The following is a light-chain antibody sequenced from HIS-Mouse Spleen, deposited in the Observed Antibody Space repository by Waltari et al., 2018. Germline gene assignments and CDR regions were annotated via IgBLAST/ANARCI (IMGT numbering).Light chain of an antibody. V-gene: IGLV3-21*02. J-gene: IGLJ2*01. CDR1: NIGSKS. Sequence: SSELTQDPAVSVALGQTVRITCWGNNIGSKSVHWYQQKPGQAPVLVVYDDSVRPSGIPERFSGSNSGNTATLTISRVEAGDEADYYCQVWDSSSDHVVFGGGTKLTVL. CDR3: QVWDSSSDHVV. CDR2: DDS.